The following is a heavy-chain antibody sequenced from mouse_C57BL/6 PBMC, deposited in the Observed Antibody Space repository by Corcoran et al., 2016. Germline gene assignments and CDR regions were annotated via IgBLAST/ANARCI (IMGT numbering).Heavy chain of an antibody. V-gene: IGHV9-3*01. CDR2: INTYSGVP. J-gene: IGHJ2*01. CDR3: ARYGDYYGRAYLDY. D-gene: IGHD1-1*01. Sequence: QIQLVQSGPELKKPGETVKISCKASGYTFTTYGMSWVKQAPGKGLKWMGWINTYSGVPTYADDFKGRFAFSLETSASTAYLQINNLKNEDTATYFCARYGDYYGRAYLDYWGQGTTLTVSS. CDR1: GYTFTTYG.